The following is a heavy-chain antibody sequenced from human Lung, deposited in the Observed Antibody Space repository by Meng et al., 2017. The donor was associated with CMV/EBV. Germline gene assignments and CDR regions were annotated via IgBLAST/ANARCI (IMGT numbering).Heavy chain of an antibody. CDR2: ISTNTGTP. D-gene: IGHD2/OR15-2a*01. J-gene: IGHJ5*02. CDR3: ARGGNFDP. CDR1: GYTFSTYT. Sequence: QVQLVQSGSELNEPGASEKVSCQASGYTFSTYTINWVRQAHGRGLEWMGWISTNTGTPTYTQGFTGRFVFSLDTSVSTAYLQISSLKAEDTAVYYCARGGNFDPWGQGTLVTVSS. V-gene: IGHV7-4-1*02.